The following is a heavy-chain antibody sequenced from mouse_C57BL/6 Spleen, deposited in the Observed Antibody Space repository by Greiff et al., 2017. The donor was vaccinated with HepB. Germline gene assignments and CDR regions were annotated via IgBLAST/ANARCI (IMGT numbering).Heavy chain of an antibody. CDR2: IDPSDSET. CDR1: GYTFTSYW. CDR3: AIYGRRGYFDY. Sequence: VQLQQSGAELVRPGSSVKLSCKASGYTFTSYWMHWVKQRPIQGLEWIGNIDPSDSETHYNQKFKDKATLTVDKSSSTAYMQLSSLTSEDSAVYYCAIYGRRGYFDYWGQGTTLTVSS. V-gene: IGHV1-52*01. D-gene: IGHD2-14*01. J-gene: IGHJ2*01.